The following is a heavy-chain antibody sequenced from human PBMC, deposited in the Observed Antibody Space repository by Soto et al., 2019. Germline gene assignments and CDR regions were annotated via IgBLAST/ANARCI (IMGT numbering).Heavy chain of an antibody. CDR3: AKNVNLDY. CDR2: SSGSGGST. CDR1: VFTFSSYA. V-gene: IGHV3-23*01. Sequence: EVQLLESGGGLVQPGGSLRLSCAASVFTFSSYAMSWVRQAPGKGLEWVSASSGSGGSTYYADSVKGRFTISRDNPKNTLYLQMNSLRDEDTAVYYCAKNVNLDYWGQGTLVTVSS. J-gene: IGHJ4*02.